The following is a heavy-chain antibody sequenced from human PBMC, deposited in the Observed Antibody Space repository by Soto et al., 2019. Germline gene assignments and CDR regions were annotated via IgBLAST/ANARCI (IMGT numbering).Heavy chain of an antibody. V-gene: IGHV1-18*01. Sequence: ASVKVSCKASGDTFASFGFSWVRQAPGQGLEWLGWISAYNGNTHYAQKVRDRVTLTTDTSTNTAYMALRSLTSDDTAVYYCARDQESSTDRILQYWGQGTRVTVSS. J-gene: IGHJ4*02. D-gene: IGHD2-2*01. CDR2: ISAYNGNT. CDR3: ARDQESSTDRILQY. CDR1: GDTFASFG.